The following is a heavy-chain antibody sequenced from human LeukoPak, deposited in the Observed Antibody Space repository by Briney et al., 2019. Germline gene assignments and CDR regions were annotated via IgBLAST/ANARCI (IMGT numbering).Heavy chain of an antibody. CDR1: GFTFSSYS. CDR3: AREGSGYDPNFDY. CDR2: ISSGSSYI. J-gene: IGHJ4*02. V-gene: IGHV3-21*01. D-gene: IGHD5-12*01. Sequence: GGSLRLSCAASGFTFSSYSMNWVRQAPGKGLEWVSSISSGSSYIYYADSVKGRFTISRDNAKNSLYLQMNSLRAEDTAVYYCAREGSGYDPNFDYWGQGTLVTVSS.